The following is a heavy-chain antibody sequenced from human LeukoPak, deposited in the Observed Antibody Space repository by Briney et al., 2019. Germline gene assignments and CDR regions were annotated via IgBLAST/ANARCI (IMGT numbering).Heavy chain of an antibody. J-gene: IGHJ4*02. CDR3: ARSTTPYDYVWGSYRYMSGYFDY. V-gene: IGHV1-18*01. CDR2: ISAYNGNT. D-gene: IGHD3-16*02. Sequence: ASVKVSCKASGYTFTSYGISWVRQAPGQGLEWMGWISAYNGNTNYAQKLQGRVTMTTDTSTSTAYMELRSLRSDDTAVYYCARSTTPYDYVWGSYRYMSGYFDYWGQGTLVTVSS. CDR1: GYTFTSYG.